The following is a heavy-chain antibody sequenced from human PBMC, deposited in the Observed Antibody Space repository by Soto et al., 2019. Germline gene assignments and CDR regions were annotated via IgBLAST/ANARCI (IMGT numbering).Heavy chain of an antibody. CDR1: GFTFSSYG. V-gene: IGHV3-33*01. CDR3: AREGREAQTIDY. J-gene: IGHJ4*02. Sequence: QVQLVESGGGVVQPGRSLRLSCAASGFTFSSYGMHWVRQAPGKGLEWVAVIWYDGSNKYYADSVKGRFTISRDNSKNTLYLQMNSLRAEDTAVYYCAREGREAQTIDYWGQGTLVTVSS. CDR2: IWYDGSNK.